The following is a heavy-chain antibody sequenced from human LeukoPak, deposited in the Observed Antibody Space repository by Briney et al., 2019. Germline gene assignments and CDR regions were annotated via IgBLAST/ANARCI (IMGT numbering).Heavy chain of an antibody. CDR2: IKQDGSEK. V-gene: IGHV3-7*01. D-gene: IGHD3-10*01. Sequence: GGSLRLSCAASGFTFSSYWMSWVRQAPGKGLEWVANIKQDGSEKYYVDSVKGRFTISRDNAKNSLYLQMNSLRAEDTAVYYCARWGMAIWFGEMVDYWGQGTLVTVSS. J-gene: IGHJ4*02. CDR3: ARWGMAIWFGEMVDY. CDR1: GFTFSSYW.